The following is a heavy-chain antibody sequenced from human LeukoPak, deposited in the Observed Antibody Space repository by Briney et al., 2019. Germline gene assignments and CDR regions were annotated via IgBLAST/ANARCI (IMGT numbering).Heavy chain of an antibody. V-gene: IGHV3-30*18. CDR3: AKAGSGDYVWGSYRYPWFDP. J-gene: IGHJ5*02. CDR1: GFTFSAFG. D-gene: IGHD3-16*02. Sequence: PGGSLRLSCAASGFTFSAFGMHWVRQAPGKGLEWLAVISYDANNKYYADSVKGRFTISRDNSKNTLYLQMNSLRAEDTAVYYCAKAGSGDYVWGSYRYPWFDPWGQGTLVTVSS. CDR2: ISYDANNK.